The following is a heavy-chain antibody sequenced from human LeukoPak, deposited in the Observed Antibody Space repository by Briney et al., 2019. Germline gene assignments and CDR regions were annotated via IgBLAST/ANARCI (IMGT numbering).Heavy chain of an antibody. J-gene: IGHJ2*01. Sequence: GGSLRLSCAASGFTLSDYYMTWIRQAPGKGLEWVSYISGNGRTIYYADSVKGRFTISRDSSKNILFLQMNDLRAEDTAVYYCARVGDHFHWYLDLWGRGTLVTVSS. CDR1: GFTLSDYY. V-gene: IGHV3-11*01. D-gene: IGHD3-10*01. CDR2: ISGNGRTI. CDR3: ARVGDHFHWYLDL.